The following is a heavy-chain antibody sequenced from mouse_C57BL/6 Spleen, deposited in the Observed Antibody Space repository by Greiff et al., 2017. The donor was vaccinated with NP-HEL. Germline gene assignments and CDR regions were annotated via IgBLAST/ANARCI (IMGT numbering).Heavy chain of an antibody. CDR2: IRNKANGYTT. CDR1: GFTFTDYY. V-gene: IGHV7-3*01. CDR3: ASSNWEFAY. Sequence: EVQLVESGGGLVQPGGSLSLSCAASGFTFTDYYMSWVRQPPGKALEWLGFIRNKANGYTTEYSASVKGRFTISRANSQSILYLQMNALRAEDSATYYCASSNWEFAYWGQGTLVTVSA. J-gene: IGHJ3*01. D-gene: IGHD4-1*01.